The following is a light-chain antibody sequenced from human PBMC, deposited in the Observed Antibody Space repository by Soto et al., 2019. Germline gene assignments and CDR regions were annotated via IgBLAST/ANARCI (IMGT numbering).Light chain of an antibody. V-gene: IGKV3-11*01. Sequence: PGERATLSCRASQSVSSNLAWYQQKPGQAPRLLIYDASDRATGIPARFSGSGSGTDFTLTISSLEPEDFAVYYCQRGDTFGQGTRLEIK. CDR3: QRGDT. CDR2: DAS. CDR1: QSVSSN. J-gene: IGKJ5*01.